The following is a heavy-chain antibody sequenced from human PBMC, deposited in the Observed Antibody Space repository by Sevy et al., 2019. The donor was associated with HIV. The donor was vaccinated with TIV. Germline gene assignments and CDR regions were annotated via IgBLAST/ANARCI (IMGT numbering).Heavy chain of an antibody. CDR2: ISGSGGSGDKT. D-gene: IGHD3-22*01. CDR1: GFTFSRYA. Sequence: GRSLRLSCAASGFTFSRYAMNWIRQAPGKGLEWVSGISGSGGSGDKTNYADSVKGRFTISRDDSKNSLYLQLNSLRAEDTVIYYCARKYDSSGYFDYWGQGTLVTVSS. V-gene: IGHV3-23*01. CDR3: ARKYDSSGYFDY. J-gene: IGHJ4*02.